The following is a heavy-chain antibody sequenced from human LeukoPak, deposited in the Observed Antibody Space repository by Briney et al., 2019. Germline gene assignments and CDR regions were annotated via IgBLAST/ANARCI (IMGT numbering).Heavy chain of an antibody. Sequence: GGSLRLSCAASGFTFSSYSMNWVRQAPGKGLEWVSSISSSSSYIYYADSVKGRFTISRDNAKNSLYLQMNSLRAEDTAVYYCARGPYCSSTSCYVVYYYYYYMDVWGKGTTVTVSS. D-gene: IGHD2-2*01. CDR2: ISSSSSYI. J-gene: IGHJ6*03. CDR1: GFTFSSYS. CDR3: ARGPYCSSTSCYVVYYYYYYMDV. V-gene: IGHV3-21*01.